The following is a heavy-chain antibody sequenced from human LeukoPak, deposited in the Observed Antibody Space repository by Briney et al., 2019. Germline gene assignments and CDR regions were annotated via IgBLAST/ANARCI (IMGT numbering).Heavy chain of an antibody. V-gene: IGHV4-38-2*02. J-gene: IGHJ6*03. Sequence: LETLSLTCTVSGYFISSGYYWVWIRQTPGKGLEWIGSIYRSGSTNYNPSLKSRVTISVDTSKNQFSLKVNSVTAADTALYYCARGDCSSTICYSPMDVWGKGTTVTVSS. D-gene: IGHD2-2*01. CDR1: GYFISSGYY. CDR3: ARGDCSSTICYSPMDV. CDR2: IYRSGST.